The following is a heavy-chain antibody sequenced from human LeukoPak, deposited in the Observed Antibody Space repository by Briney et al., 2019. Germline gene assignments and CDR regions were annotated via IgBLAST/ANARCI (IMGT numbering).Heavy chain of an antibody. CDR2: ISAYNGNT. CDR1: GYTFTSYG. J-gene: IGHJ3*02. V-gene: IGHV1-18*01. Sequence: ASVKVSCKASGYTFTSYGISWVRQAPGQGLEWMGWISAYNGNTNYAQKLQGRVTMTTDTSTSTAYMELRSLRSDDTAVYYCARGEYCSSTSCSDAFDIWGQGTMVTVSS. D-gene: IGHD2-2*01. CDR3: ARGEYCSSTSCSDAFDI.